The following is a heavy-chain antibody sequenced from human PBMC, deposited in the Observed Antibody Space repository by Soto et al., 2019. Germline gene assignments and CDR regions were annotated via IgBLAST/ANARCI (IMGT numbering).Heavy chain of an antibody. Sequence: QVQLVQSGAEVKKPGSSVKVSCKASGGTFSSYAISWVRQAPGQGLEWLGGIIPIFGTANYAQKFQGRVTITADESTSTAYMELSRLRSEDTAVYYCARGRDSSGYYHDAFDIWGQGTMVTVSS. CDR3: ARGRDSSGYYHDAFDI. D-gene: IGHD3-22*01. J-gene: IGHJ3*02. V-gene: IGHV1-69*01. CDR2: IIPIFGTA. CDR1: GGTFSSYA.